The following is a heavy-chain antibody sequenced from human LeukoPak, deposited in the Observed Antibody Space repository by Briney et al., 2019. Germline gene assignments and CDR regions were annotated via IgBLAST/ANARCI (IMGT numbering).Heavy chain of an antibody. CDR3: AREDGRWELHY. CDR2: ISSNGGGT. CDR1: GFTFSSYA. V-gene: IGHV3-64*01. D-gene: IGHD1-26*01. Sequence: SGGSLRLSCAASGFTFSSYAMHWVRQAPGKGLEYVSAISSNGGGTYYASSVKSTFTLSRDNSKNTLYIQMGSMRVEDMAVYNCAREDGRWELHYWGQGTLVTVSS. J-gene: IGHJ4*02.